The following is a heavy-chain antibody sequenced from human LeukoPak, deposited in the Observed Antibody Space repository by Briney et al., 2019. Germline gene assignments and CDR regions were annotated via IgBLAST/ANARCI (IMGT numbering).Heavy chain of an antibody. Sequence: PGGSLRLPCAASGFTFSSYAMSWVRQAPGKGLEWVSAISGSGGSTYYADSVKGRFTISRDNSKNTLYLQMNSLRAEDTAVCYCAKDRGYDSSGLDYWGQGTLVTVSS. CDR3: AKDRGYDSSGLDY. CDR2: ISGSGGST. D-gene: IGHD3-22*01. J-gene: IGHJ4*02. CDR1: GFTFSSYA. V-gene: IGHV3-23*01.